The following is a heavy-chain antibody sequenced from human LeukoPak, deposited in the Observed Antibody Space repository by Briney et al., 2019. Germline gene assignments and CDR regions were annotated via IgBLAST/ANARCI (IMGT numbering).Heavy chain of an antibody. CDR1: GYTFTSYD. D-gene: IGHD1-26*01. V-gene: IGHV1-8*01. CDR2: MNPNSGNT. Sequence: ASVKVSCKASGYTFTSYDINWVRQATGQGLEWMGWMNPNSGNTGYAQKFQGRVTMTRNTSISTAYMELSSLGSEDTAVYYCARGWEPPWEPPARGNYYFDYWGQGTLVTVSS. CDR3: ARGWEPPWEPPARGNYYFDY. J-gene: IGHJ4*02.